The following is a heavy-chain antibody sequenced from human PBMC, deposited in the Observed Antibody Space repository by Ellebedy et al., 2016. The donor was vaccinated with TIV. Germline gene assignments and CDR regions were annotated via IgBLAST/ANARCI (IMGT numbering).Heavy chain of an antibody. J-gene: IGHJ6*02. Sequence: GESLKISCAASGFIFNDAWMSWVRQAPGKGLEWVGLIKRKSDGGTTEYAAPVQGRFTVSRDDSKNTLYLQMNSLKAEDTCVYYCVLWTGDVWGQGTTVTVSS. CDR2: IKRKSDGGTT. CDR3: VLWTGDV. D-gene: IGHD3/OR15-3a*01. V-gene: IGHV3-15*05. CDR1: GFIFNDAW.